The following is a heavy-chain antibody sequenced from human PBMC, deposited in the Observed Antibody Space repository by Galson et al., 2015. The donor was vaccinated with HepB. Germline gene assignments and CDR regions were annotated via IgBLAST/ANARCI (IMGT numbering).Heavy chain of an antibody. CDR3: ARDGVGGDY. CDR2: ISGYNGDT. CDR1: GYTFTSYG. V-gene: IGHV1-18*04. Sequence: SVKVSCKASGYTFTSYGVNWVRQARGQGLEWMGWISGYNGDTSYAQKLQGRITMTKETSTNTAYLDLRSLTSDDTAVYYCARDGVGGDYWGQGTLVTVSS. J-gene: IGHJ4*02. D-gene: IGHD3-16*01.